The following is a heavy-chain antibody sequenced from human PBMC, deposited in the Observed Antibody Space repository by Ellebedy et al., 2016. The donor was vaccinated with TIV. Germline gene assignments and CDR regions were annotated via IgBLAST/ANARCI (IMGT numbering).Heavy chain of an antibody. J-gene: IGHJ4*02. CDR3: AKGSSSGFTYDRVGFEY. D-gene: IGHD3-22*01. CDR1: GFTFSSFA. CDR2: ISSDGSNT. V-gene: IGHV3-23*01. Sequence: GGSLRLSRAASGFTFSSFAMHWVRQAPGKGLEWLSVISSDGSNTYHADSVKGRFTITRDNSKNTLYLQMNRLRTEDTAVYFCAKGSSSGFTYDRVGFEYWGQGALVTVSS.